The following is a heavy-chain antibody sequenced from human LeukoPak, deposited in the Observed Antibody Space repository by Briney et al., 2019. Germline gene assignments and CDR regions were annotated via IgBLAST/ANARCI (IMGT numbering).Heavy chain of an antibody. Sequence: APVKVSCKTSGYTFTGYFIHWVRQAPGQGLEWMGWINPNSGGTDYAQKFQGRVAMTRDTSITTAYMALSRLRSDDTAIYYCARGAFLGDLSNGYPLLYWGQGTLFTVSS. J-gene: IGHJ4*02. V-gene: IGHV1-2*02. CDR3: ARGAFLGDLSNGYPLLY. CDR1: GYTFTGYF. CDR2: INPNSGGT. D-gene: IGHD3/OR15-3a*01.